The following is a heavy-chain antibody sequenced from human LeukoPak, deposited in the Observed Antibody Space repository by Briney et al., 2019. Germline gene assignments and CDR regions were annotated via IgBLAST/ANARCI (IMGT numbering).Heavy chain of an antibody. Sequence: GGSLRLSCAASGFTFSDYSMNWVRQAPGKGLEWVSSISRRSSYIYYSGSVKGRITISRDNAKNSLYLQMNSLRVEDTAVYYCARGDGYNDAEYLQHWGQGTLVTVS. J-gene: IGHJ1*01. CDR3: ARGDGYNDAEYLQH. CDR1: GFTFSDYS. CDR2: ISRRSSYI. V-gene: IGHV3-21*01. D-gene: IGHD5-24*01.